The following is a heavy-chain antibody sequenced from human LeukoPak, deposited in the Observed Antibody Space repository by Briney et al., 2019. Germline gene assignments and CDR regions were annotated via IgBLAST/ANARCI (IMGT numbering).Heavy chain of an antibody. CDR1: GGSNSSSSYY. D-gene: IGHD1-14*01. Sequence: SETLSLTCTVSGGSNSSSSYYWGWIRQPPGKGLEWIGSIYYSGSTYYNPSLKSRVTISVDTSKNQFSLKLSSVTAADTAVYYCARRRHRGYFDYWGQGTLVTVSS. CDR3: ARRRHRGYFDY. J-gene: IGHJ4*02. CDR2: IYYSGST. V-gene: IGHV4-39*01.